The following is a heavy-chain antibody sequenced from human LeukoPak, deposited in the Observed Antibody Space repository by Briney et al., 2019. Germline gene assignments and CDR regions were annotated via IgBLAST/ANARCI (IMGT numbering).Heavy chain of an antibody. CDR2: IYSGGST. V-gene: IGHV3-66*01. Sequence: GGSLRLSCAASGFTVSSNDMSWVRQAPGKGLEWVSVIYSGGSTYYADSVKGRFTISRDNSKNTLYLQMNSLRAEDTAVYYCARRGGQWRIDYWGQGTLVTVSS. CDR3: ARRGGQWRIDY. D-gene: IGHD6-19*01. CDR1: GFTVSSND. J-gene: IGHJ4*02.